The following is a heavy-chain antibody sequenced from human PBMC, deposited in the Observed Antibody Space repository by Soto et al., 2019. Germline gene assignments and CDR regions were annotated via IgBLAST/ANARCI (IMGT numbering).Heavy chain of an antibody. CDR2: IYHSGST. CDR1: GGSISSGGYS. V-gene: IGHV4-30-2*05. D-gene: IGHD3-10*01. CDR3: ASARDWGSYYFQY. J-gene: IGHJ4*02. Sequence: TLSLTCAVSGGSISSGGYSWSWIRQPPGKGLEWIGYIYHSGSTYYNPSLKSRVTISIDTSKNQFSLKLSSVTAADTAVYFCASARDWGSYYFQYWGQGALVTVSS.